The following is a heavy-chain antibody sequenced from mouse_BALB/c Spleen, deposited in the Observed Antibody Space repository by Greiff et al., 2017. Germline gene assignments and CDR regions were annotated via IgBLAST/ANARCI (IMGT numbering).Heavy chain of an antibody. D-gene: IGHD1-1*01. CDR3: ARDGGSSYFDY. CDR1: GFTFTDYY. V-gene: IGHV7-3*02. J-gene: IGHJ2*01. CDR2: IRNKANGYTT. Sequence: EVKLVESGGGLVQPGGSLRLSCATSGFTFTDYYMSWVRQPPGKALEWLGFIRNKANGYTTEYSASVKGRFTISRDNSQSILYLQMNTLRAEDSATYYCARDGGSSYFDYWGQGTTLTVSS.